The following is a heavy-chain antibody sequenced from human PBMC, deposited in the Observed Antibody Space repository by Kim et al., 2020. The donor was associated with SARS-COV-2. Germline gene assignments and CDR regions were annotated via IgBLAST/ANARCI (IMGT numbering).Heavy chain of an antibody. D-gene: IGHD7-27*01. CDR1: GGSISSSSYY. J-gene: IGHJ4*02. CDR2: IYYSGST. CDR3: ARHLTGGSPRIDY. Sequence: SETLSLTCTVSGGSISSSSYYWGWIRQPPGKGLEWIGSIYYSGSTYYNPSLKSRVTISVDTSKNQFSLKLSSVTAADTAVYYCARHLTGGSPRIDYWGQGTLVTVSS. V-gene: IGHV4-39*01.